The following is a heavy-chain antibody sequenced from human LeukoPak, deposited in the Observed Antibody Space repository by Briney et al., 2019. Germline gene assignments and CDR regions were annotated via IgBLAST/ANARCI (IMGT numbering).Heavy chain of an antibody. Sequence: PSETLSLTCTVSGGSISSSSYYWGWIRQPPGKGLEWIGYSYYSGSTNYNPSLKSRVAISVDTSKNQFSLKLTSVTAADTAVYYCARWSGGNYYFDYWGQGTLVTVSS. CDR1: GGSISSSSYY. CDR3: ARWSGGNYYFDY. D-gene: IGHD4-23*01. J-gene: IGHJ4*02. CDR2: SYYSGST. V-gene: IGHV4-61*05.